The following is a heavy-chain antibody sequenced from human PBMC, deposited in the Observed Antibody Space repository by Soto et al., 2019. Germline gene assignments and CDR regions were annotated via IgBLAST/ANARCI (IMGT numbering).Heavy chain of an antibody. CDR1: GGSISSYY. J-gene: IGHJ6*02. Sequence: SETLSLTCAVSGGSISSYYWSWIRQPPGKGLEWIGYIYYSGSTNYNPSLKSRVTISVDTSKNQFSLKLSSVTAADTAVYYCARDRGRPDLRDTHYYDSSDLDYGMDVWGQGTTVTVSS. CDR3: ARDRGRPDLRDTHYYDSSDLDYGMDV. CDR2: IYYSGST. V-gene: IGHV4-59*01. D-gene: IGHD3-22*01.